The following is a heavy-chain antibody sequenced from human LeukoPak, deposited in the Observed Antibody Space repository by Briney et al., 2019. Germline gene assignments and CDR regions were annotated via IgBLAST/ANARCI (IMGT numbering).Heavy chain of an antibody. V-gene: IGHV3-30*02. D-gene: IGHD4/OR15-4a*01. CDR1: GFTFSSYG. CDR2: IRYDGSNK. J-gene: IGHJ3*02. CDR3: AKEAPGAFDI. Sequence: GGSLRLSCAASGFTFSSYGMHWVRQAPGKGLEWVAFIRYDGSNKYYADSVKGRFTISRDNSKNTLYLQMNSLRDEDTAVYSCAKEAPGAFDIWGQGKMVTVSS.